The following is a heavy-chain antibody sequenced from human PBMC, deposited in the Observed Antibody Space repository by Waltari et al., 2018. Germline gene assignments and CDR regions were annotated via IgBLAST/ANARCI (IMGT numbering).Heavy chain of an antibody. CDR2: INGDGSST. J-gene: IGHJ6*02. D-gene: IGHD1-7*01. CDR1: GFLFSRYW. V-gene: IGHV3-74*01. Sequence: EVQLVESGGGSVQPGGSLRLSCTGSGFLFSRYWMHWVRQGPGEGLVCVSRINGDGSSTTYADSVQGRFTTTRDNAKSTLYLEMNSLKSEDTGVYYCAREENYDFAMDVWGQGTTVTVSS. CDR3: AREENYDFAMDV.